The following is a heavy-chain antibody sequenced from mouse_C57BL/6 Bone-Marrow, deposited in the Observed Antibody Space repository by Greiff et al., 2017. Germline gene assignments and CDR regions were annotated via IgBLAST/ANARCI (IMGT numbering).Heavy chain of an antibody. D-gene: IGHD1-1*01. CDR3: ARRDSYGAWFAY. V-gene: IGHV1-18*01. CDR2: INPNNGGT. Sequence: EVKLMESGPELVKPGASVKIPCKASGYTFTDYNMDWVKQSHGKSLEWIGDINPNNGGTIYNQKFKGKATLTVDKSSSTAYMELRSLTSEDTAVYYCARRDSYGAWFAYWGQGTLVTVSA. CDR1: GYTFTDYN. J-gene: IGHJ3*01.